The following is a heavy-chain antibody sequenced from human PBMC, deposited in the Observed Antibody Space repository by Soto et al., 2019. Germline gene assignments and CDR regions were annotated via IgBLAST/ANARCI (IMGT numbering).Heavy chain of an antibody. CDR1: GGSFSGYY. V-gene: IGHV4-34*01. CDR2: IGHSGYT. CDR3: ARHGGYYFDY. Sequence: LSLTCAVYGGSFSGYYWSWIRQPPGKGLEWIGEIGHSGYTIYNPSLESRVTISEDSSNKQFFLNLNSVAAADTAVYYCARHGGYYFDYWGQGAPVTVSS. D-gene: IGHD3-10*01. J-gene: IGHJ4*02.